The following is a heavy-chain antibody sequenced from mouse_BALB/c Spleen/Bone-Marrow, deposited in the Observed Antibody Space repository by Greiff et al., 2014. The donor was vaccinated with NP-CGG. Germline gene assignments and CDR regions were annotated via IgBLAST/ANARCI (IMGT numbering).Heavy chain of an antibody. CDR2: ISSGGSHT. CDR3: ARRGFDNSYWYFGV. Sequence: DVKLVESGGDLVKPGGSLKLSCAASGFTFSSYGKSWVRQTPDKSLEWVATISSGGSHTYYPDSVKGRFTISRDNAKNTLYLQMSSLKSEDTAIYYCARRGFDNSYWYFGVWGAGTTVTVSS. V-gene: IGHV5-6*02. J-gene: IGHJ1*01. CDR1: GFTFSSYG.